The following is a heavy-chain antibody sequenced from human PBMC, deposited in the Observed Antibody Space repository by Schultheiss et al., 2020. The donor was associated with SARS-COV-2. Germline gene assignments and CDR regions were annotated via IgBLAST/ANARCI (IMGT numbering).Heavy chain of an antibody. V-gene: IGHV4-59*01. J-gene: IGHJ6*02. Sequence: SETLSLTCTVFGGSISSYYWSWIRQPPGKGLEWIGYMYYSGSTNYNPSLKSRVTISVDTSKNQFSLKLSSVTAADTAVYYCARERIGSGSYYMVYYYGMDVWGQGTTVTVSS. CDR3: ARERIGSGSYYMVYYYGMDV. CDR1: GGSISSYY. CDR2: MYYSGST. D-gene: IGHD3-10*01.